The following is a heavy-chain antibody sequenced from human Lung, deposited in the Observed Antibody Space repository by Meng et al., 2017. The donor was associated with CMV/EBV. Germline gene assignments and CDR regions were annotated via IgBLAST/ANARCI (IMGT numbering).Heavy chain of an antibody. CDR2: LYYSGST. D-gene: IGHD3-10*01. V-gene: IGHV4-39*01. Sequence: SETLSLXXTVSGGSISSTYYYWGWIRQPPGRGLEWIGSLYYSGSTYYNPSLKSRVTVSVDTSKNQFSLKLTSVTAADTAIYYCARHHTYYFASGPNYYFDYWGRGXLVTVSS. CDR1: GGSISSTYYY. CDR3: ARHHTYYFASGPNYYFDY. J-gene: IGHJ4*02.